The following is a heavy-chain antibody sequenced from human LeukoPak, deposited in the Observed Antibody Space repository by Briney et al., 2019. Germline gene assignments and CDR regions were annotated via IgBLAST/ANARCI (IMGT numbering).Heavy chain of an antibody. CDR1: GYTLTELS. CDR2: FDPEGGET. D-gene: IGHD5/OR15-5a*01. CDR3: MSAFYMDV. J-gene: IGHJ6*03. Sequence: ASVKVSCTVSGYTLTELSIHWVRQPPGKGLEWMGGFDPEGGETIHAQKFQGRVTMTADTSTDTAYMELSSLTSDDTAVYYCMSAFYMDVWGEGTTVTVSS. V-gene: IGHV1-24*01.